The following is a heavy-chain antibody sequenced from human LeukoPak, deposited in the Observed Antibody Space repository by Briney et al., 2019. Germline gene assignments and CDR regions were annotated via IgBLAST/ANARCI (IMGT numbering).Heavy chain of an antibody. J-gene: IGHJ4*02. CDR1: GFTFGDNA. CDR3: LRHYSR. D-gene: IGHD6-13*01. Sequence: PGRSLRLSCTGSGFTFGDNAMSWVRQAPGKGLEWVGFIRNRAYGGTTEYAASVKGRFTISRDDSKSIAYLQMNSPKTEDTAVYYCLRHYSRWGQGTLVTVSS. V-gene: IGHV3-49*04. CDR2: IRNRAYGGTT.